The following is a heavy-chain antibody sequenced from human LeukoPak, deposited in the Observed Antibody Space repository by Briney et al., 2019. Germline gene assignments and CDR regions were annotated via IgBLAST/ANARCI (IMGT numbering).Heavy chain of an antibody. D-gene: IGHD4-17*01. CDR2: ISSGSSYI. V-gene: IGHV3-21*01. Sequence: GGSLRLSCAASGFTFSSYSMNWVRQAPGKGLEWGSSISSGSSYIYYADSVKGRFTISRDNAKNSLYLQMNSLRAEDTAVYYCARLTTMTTTGGPFDYWGQGTLVTVSS. CDR1: GFTFSSYS. CDR3: ARLTTMTTTGGPFDY. J-gene: IGHJ4*02.